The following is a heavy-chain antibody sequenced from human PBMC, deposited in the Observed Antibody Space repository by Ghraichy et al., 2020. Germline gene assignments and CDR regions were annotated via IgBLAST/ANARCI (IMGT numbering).Heavy chain of an antibody. CDR3: AKAYCSGGSGYHDY. J-gene: IGHJ4*02. CDR1: GGSFSGYY. Sequence: LSCAVYGGSFSGYYWSWIRQPPGKGLEWIGEINHSGSTNYNPSLKSRVTISVDTSKNQFSLRLSSVTAADTAVYYCAKAYCSGGSGYHDYWGQGTLVTVSS. CDR2: INHSGST. D-gene: IGHD2-15*01. V-gene: IGHV4-34*01.